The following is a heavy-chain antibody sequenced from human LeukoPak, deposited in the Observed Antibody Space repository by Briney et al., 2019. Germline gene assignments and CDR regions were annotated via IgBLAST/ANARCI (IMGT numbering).Heavy chain of an antibody. V-gene: IGHV3-48*03. J-gene: IGHJ6*03. CDR3: ARGRLKMATILRRYYYYMDV. CDR1: GFTFSSYE. CDR2: ISSSGSTI. Sequence: GGSLRLSCAASGFTFSSYEMNWVRQAPGKGLEWVSYISSSGSTIYYADSVKGRFTISRDNAKNSLYLQMNSLRAEDTAVYYCARGRLKMATILRRYYYYMDVWGEGTTVTISS. D-gene: IGHD5-24*01.